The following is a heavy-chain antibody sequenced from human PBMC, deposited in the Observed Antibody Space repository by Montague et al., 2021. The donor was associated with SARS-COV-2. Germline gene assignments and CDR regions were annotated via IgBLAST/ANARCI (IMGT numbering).Heavy chain of an antibody. CDR3: ARSSVVRGVSLDY. Sequence: PALVKPTQTLTLTCTFSGFSLSTSGMCVGWIRQPPGKALEWLARIDWDDDKHYSTSLKTRLTISKDTSKSQVVLTMTNMDPVDIATYYCARSSVVRGVSLDYWGQGTLVTVSS. V-gene: IGHV2-70*11. D-gene: IGHD3-10*01. CDR2: IDWDDDK. J-gene: IGHJ4*02. CDR1: GFSLSTSGMC.